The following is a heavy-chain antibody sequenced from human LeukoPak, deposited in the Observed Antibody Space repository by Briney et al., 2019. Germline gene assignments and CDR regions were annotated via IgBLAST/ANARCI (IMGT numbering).Heavy chain of an antibody. Sequence: GESLKISCKGSGYSFGTYWIAWVRQMPGKGLEWMGIIYPRDSDRRYSPSFEGQVTISADKSTNTAYLQWSSLKASDTAMYYCARIYSGYEELDYWGQGTLVTVSS. D-gene: IGHD5-12*01. J-gene: IGHJ4*02. CDR3: ARIYSGYEELDY. CDR2: IYPRDSDR. V-gene: IGHV5-51*01. CDR1: GYSFGTYW.